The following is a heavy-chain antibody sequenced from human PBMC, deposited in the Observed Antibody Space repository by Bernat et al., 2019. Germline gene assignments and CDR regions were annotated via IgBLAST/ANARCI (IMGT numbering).Heavy chain of an antibody. CDR1: GFTFSSYG. V-gene: IGHV3-30*19. CDR3: ARDRAVVTHCFDY. D-gene: IGHD4-23*01. Sequence: QVQLVESGGGVVQPGRSLRLSCAASGFTFSSYGMHWVRQAPGKGLEWVAVIWYDGSNKYYADSVKGRFTISRDNSKNTLYLQMNSLRAEDTAVYYCARDRAVVTHCFDYWGQGTLVTVSS. J-gene: IGHJ4*02. CDR2: IWYDGSNK.